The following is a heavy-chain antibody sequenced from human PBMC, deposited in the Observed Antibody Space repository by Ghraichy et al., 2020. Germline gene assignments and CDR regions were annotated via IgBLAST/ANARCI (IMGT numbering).Heavy chain of an antibody. Sequence: SQTLSLTCAISGDSVSSNSTAWNWIRQSPSRGLEWLGRTYYRSKWDNDYAVSVKSRIIINPDTSKNQFSLQLNSVTPEDTAVYFCARGLAKQLPLCVWGQETTVTFSS. CDR1: GDSVSSNSTA. CDR2: TYYRSKWDN. CDR3: ARGLAKQLPLCV. V-gene: IGHV6-1*01. D-gene: IGHD6-13*01. J-gene: IGHJ6*01.